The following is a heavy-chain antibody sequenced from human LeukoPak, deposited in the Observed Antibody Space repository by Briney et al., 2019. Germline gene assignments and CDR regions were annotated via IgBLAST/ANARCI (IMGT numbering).Heavy chain of an antibody. V-gene: IGHV2-26*01. CDR2: IFSNDEN. J-gene: IGHJ4*02. CDR1: GFSLSNARMG. D-gene: IGHD6-19*01. CDR3: ARIQYTSGWTFDY. Sequence: SGPTPANPTETLTLTCTVSGFSLSNARMGVSWIRQPPGKALEWLAHIFSNDENSYSTSLKSRPTISKDTSKSQVVLTMTSMDPVDTATYYCARIQYTSGWTFDYWGQGTLVTVSS.